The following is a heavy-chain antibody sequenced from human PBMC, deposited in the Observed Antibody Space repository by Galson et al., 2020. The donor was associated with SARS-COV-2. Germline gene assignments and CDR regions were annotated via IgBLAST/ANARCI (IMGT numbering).Heavy chain of an antibody. Sequence: ETSETLSLTCTVSGGSISSYYWSWIRQPPGKGLEWIGSIYYSGSTNYNPSLKSRVTISVDTSKNQFSLKLRSVTAADTAVYYCATVVVDHPYYGMDVWGQGTTVTVSS. CDR3: ATVVVDHPYYGMDV. V-gene: IGHV4-59*01. CDR1: GGSISSYY. D-gene: IGHD2-2*01. CDR2: IYYSGST. J-gene: IGHJ6*02.